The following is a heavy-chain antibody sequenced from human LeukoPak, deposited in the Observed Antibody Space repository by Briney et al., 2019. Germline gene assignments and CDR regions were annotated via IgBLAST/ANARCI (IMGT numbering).Heavy chain of an antibody. Sequence: GGSLRLSCAASGFTFSSYSMNWVRQAPGKGLEWVANIKQDGSEKYYGDSVKGRFTISRDNAKNSLYLQINSLRAEDTAVYFCARGGAAPDYWGQGTLVTVSS. CDR3: ARGGAAPDY. CDR2: IKQDGSEK. V-gene: IGHV3-7*01. CDR1: GFTFSSYS. D-gene: IGHD1-26*01. J-gene: IGHJ4*02.